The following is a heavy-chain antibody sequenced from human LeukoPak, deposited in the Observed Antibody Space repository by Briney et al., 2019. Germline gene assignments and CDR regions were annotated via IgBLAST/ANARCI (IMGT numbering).Heavy chain of an antibody. CDR3: ARDEGYSIDY. J-gene: IGHJ4*02. D-gene: IGHD2-15*01. Sequence: GGSLRLSCAASGFTFSNYIMNWVRQAPGKGLEWVSSISRDSAYIDYADSVKGRFTISRDNAKNSLSLQMNSLRAEDTAVYCCARDEGYSIDYWGQGTLVTVSS. CDR1: GFTFSNYI. CDR2: ISRDSAYI. V-gene: IGHV3-21*01.